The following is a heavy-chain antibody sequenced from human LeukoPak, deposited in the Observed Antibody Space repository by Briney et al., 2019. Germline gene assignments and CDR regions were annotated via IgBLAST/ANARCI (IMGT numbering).Heavy chain of an antibody. V-gene: IGHV3-66*01. Sequence: PGGSLRLSCAASGFTFSSYEMNWVRQAPGKGLEWVSVIYSGGSTYYADSVKGRFTISRDNSKNTLYLQMNSLRAEDTAVYYCARAPYYYDSSGYYYGWFDPWGQGTLVTVSS. CDR2: IYSGGST. CDR3: ARAPYYYDSSGYYYGWFDP. D-gene: IGHD3-22*01. CDR1: GFTFSSYE. J-gene: IGHJ5*02.